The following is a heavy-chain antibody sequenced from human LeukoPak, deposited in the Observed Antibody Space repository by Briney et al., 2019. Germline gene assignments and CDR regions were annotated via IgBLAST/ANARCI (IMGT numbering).Heavy chain of an antibody. V-gene: IGHV3-33*01. J-gene: IGHJ4*02. CDR1: GFTLSSYG. CDR3: VRDDDRPDNGLDY. Sequence: PGGPLRLSGAASGFTLSSYGRHWFRQAPGKGLEGVAVILSDGSKEFYTDSVKGRFTISRDNSKNTLYLQMNSLRAEDTAVYYCVRDDDRPDNGLDYWGQGTLVTVSS. CDR2: ILSDGSKE. D-gene: IGHD3-22*01.